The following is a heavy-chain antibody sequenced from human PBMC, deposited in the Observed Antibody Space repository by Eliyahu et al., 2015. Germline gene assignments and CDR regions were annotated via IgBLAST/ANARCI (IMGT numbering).Heavy chain of an antibody. V-gene: IGHV3-30*18. J-gene: IGHJ4*02. CDR2: ISYDGSDK. D-gene: IGHD2/OR15-2a*01. CDR3: AKDASPYLAVDY. CDR1: GFTFSNCG. Sequence: GFTFSNCGMHWVRQAPGKGLEWVAVISYDGSDKYYADSVKGRFTISRDNFKNTLYLQMNSLRAEDTAVYYCAKDASPYLAVDYWGQGTLVTVSS.